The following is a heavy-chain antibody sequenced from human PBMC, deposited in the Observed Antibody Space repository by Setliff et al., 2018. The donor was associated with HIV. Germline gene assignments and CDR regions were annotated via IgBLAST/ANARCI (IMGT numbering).Heavy chain of an antibody. V-gene: IGHV1-2*02. J-gene: IGHJ4*02. CDR2: INPNSGGT. D-gene: IGHD3-3*01. CDR1: GFTFRNYG. Sequence: KAGGSLRLSCAASGFTFRNYGMHWVRQAPGQGLEWMGWINPNSGGTDYAQKFQGRVTMTRDTSISTAYMELSRLRSDDTAVYYCARDGKTYYNFWSGHDYWGQGTLVTVSS. CDR3: ARDGKTYYNFWSGHDY.